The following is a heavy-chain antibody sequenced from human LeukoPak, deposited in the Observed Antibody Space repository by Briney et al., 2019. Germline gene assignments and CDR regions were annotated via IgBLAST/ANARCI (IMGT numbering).Heavy chain of an antibody. Sequence: SQTLSLTCSVSGGSISSGIHYWRWIRQPAGKGLEWIVRIYTTGSTNYNPSLKSRVTISVDTSKNQFSLKLNSVTAADTAVYYCARGREGLRIANWYFDLWGRGTLVTVSS. CDR2: IYTTGST. CDR1: GGSISSGIHY. D-gene: IGHD4-17*01. V-gene: IGHV4-61*02. J-gene: IGHJ2*01. CDR3: ARGREGLRIANWYFDL.